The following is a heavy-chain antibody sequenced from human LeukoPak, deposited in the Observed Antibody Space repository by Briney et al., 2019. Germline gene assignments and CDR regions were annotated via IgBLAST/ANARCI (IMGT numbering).Heavy chain of an antibody. Sequence: SETLSLTCTVSGYSIRSGYYWAWIRQPPGKGLEWIGSSYHSGSTDYNPSLESRVTISVDTSKNQFSLKLSSVTAADTAVYYCARLTSIVGATTDYWGQEPWSPSPQ. CDR3: ARLTSIVGATTDY. CDR1: GYSIRSGYY. CDR2: SYHSGST. J-gene: IGHJ4*01. D-gene: IGHD1-26*01. V-gene: IGHV4-38-2*02.